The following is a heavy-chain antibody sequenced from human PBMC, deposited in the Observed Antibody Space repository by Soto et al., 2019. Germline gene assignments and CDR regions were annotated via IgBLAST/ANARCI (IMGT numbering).Heavy chain of an antibody. V-gene: IGHV3-23*01. D-gene: IGHD3-3*01. CDR1: GFTFSSYA. Sequence: GGSLRLSCAASGFTFSSYAMSWVRQAPGKGLEWVSAIRGSGGRTYYADSVKGRFTISRDNSKNTLYLQMNSLRAEDTAVYYWAKDYDFWSGYPSHFDYWGQGTLVTVSS. CDR2: IRGSGGRT. J-gene: IGHJ4*02. CDR3: AKDYDFWSGYPSHFDY.